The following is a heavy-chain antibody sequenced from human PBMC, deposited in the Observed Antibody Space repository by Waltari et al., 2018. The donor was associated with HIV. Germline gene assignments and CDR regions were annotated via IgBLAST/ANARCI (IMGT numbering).Heavy chain of an antibody. CDR1: GFTFSNYW. V-gene: IGHV3-7*01. J-gene: IGHJ4*02. CDR2: IKQDGSER. D-gene: IGHD3-10*01. CDR3: ARDQRSMASFDY. Sequence: EVQLVESGGGLVQPGGSLRLSCAASGFTFSNYWMPWVRQTPGKGLEWVANIKQDGSERYYVDSVKGRFTISRDNAKNSLYLQMNSLTAEDTAVYYCARDQRSMASFDYWGQGTLVTVSS.